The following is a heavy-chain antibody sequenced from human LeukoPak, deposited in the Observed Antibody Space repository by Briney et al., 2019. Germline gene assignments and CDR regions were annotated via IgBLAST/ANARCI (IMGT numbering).Heavy chain of an antibody. V-gene: IGHV3-48*04. CDR1: GLTFSTCN. Sequence: GGSLRLSCAASGLTFSTCNMNWVRQAPGKGLEWISYISSSNSIYYADSVKGRFTTSRDNALNSLYLQMNSLRAEDTAVYYCARDYFDSSASAWGQGTLVTVSS. CDR3: ARDYFDSSASA. D-gene: IGHD3-22*01. J-gene: IGHJ5*02. CDR2: ISSSNSI.